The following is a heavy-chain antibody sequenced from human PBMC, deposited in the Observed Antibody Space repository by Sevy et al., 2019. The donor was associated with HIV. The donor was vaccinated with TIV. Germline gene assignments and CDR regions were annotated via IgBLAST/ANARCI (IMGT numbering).Heavy chain of an antibody. J-gene: IGHJ4*02. CDR2: INQDGTTT. Sequence: GGSLRLSCVASGLIFDSFWMSWVRQVPGKGLEWVANINQDGTTTYYLGSVRGRFTISRDNAKKSVYLQMNSLRAEDSALYYCVRAIAIFGSFWGQGTLVTVSS. CDR1: GLIFDSFW. CDR3: VRAIAIFGSF. D-gene: IGHD3-3*02. V-gene: IGHV3-7*04.